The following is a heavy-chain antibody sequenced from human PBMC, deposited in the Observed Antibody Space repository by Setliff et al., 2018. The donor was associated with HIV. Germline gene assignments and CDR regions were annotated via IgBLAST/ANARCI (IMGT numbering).Heavy chain of an antibody. Sequence: SETLSLTCSVSGASLQSYYWSWIRQPAGKGLQWIGRIYYVGWSKYNPTLEDRVTMSVDTSNNQFSLSLRSVTAADTAIYYCARSIHGGGSEPFDTWGQGILVTVSS. CDR1: GASLQSYY. CDR2: IYYVGWS. V-gene: IGHV4-4*07. D-gene: IGHD3-10*01. CDR3: ARSIHGGGSEPFDT. J-gene: IGHJ5*02.